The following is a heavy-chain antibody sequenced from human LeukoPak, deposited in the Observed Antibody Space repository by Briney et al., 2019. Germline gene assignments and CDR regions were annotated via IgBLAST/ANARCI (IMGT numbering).Heavy chain of an antibody. CDR3: AELGITMIGGV. CDR2: ISSSGSTI. J-gene: IGHJ6*04. Sequence: GGSLRLSCAASGFTFSSYGMRWVRQAPGKGLEWVSYISSSGSTIYYADSVKGRFTISRDNAKNSLYLQMNSLRAEDTAVYYCAELGITMIGGVWGKGTTVTISS. V-gene: IGHV3-48*04. D-gene: IGHD3-10*02. CDR1: GFTFSSYG.